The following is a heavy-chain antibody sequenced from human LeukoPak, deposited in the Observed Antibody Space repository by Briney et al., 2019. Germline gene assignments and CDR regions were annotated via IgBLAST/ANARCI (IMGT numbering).Heavy chain of an antibody. CDR1: GYTFTSYY. CDR2: INPSGGST. D-gene: IGHD1-26*01. V-gene: IGHV1-46*01. CDR3: ARDGILVGALEYYFDY. Sequence: ASVKVSCKASGYTFTSYYMHWLRQAPGQGLEWMGMINPSGGSTSYAQKFQGRVTMTRDTSTSTVYMELSSLRSEDTAVYYCARDGILVGALEYYFDYWGQGTLVTVSS. J-gene: IGHJ4*02.